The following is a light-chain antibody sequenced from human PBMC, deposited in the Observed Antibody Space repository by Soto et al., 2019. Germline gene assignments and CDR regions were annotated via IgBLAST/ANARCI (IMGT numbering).Light chain of an antibody. J-gene: IGKJ5*01. V-gene: IGKV3D-20*01. CDR1: QSVSSSY. CDR3: QQYRSSPPESLT. CDR2: DAS. Sequence: EIVLTQSPATLSLSPGDRATLSCGASQSVSSSYLAWYQQKPGLAPRLLIYDASSRSTGIPDMFSGSGSGTDFTLTISRLGPQDFAVYYCQQYRSSPPESLTFGQGTRLEIK.